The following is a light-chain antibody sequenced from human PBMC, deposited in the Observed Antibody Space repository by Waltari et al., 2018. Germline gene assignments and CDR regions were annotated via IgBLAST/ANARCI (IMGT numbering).Light chain of an antibody. CDR1: SSAIGVFNF. CDR3: SSYTTGSTRYV. Sequence: QSALTQPASVSGSPGQSITITCTGTSSAIGVFNFVSWFQKHPGKAPKVRIYDVNNRPSGVSSRFSGSKSGNTASLTISGLQAEDEADYYCSSYTTGSTRYVFGSGTKVTVL. J-gene: IGLJ1*01. V-gene: IGLV2-14*03. CDR2: DVN.